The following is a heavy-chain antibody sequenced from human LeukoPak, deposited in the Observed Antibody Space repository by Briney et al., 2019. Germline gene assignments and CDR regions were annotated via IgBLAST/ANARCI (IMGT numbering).Heavy chain of an antibody. V-gene: IGHV3-7*01. CDR1: GFTFSGYW. CDR2: IKQDGSEK. Sequence: GGSLRLSCTASGFTFSGYWMSWVRQAPGKGLEWVANIKQDGSEKSYVDSVKGRFTISRDNAKNSLYLQMNSLRAEDTAVYYCARGKYGGYFIDYWGQGTLVTVSS. D-gene: IGHD5-12*01. CDR3: ARGKYGGYFIDY. J-gene: IGHJ4*02.